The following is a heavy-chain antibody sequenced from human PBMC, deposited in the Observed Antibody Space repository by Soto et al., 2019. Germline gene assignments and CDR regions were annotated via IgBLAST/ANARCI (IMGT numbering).Heavy chain of an antibody. V-gene: IGHV1-3*01. D-gene: IGHD1-26*01. CDR2: INPANGNT. J-gene: IGHJ3*01. CDR1: GFTFSDTL. Sequence: QVQLVQSGAELKKPGASVNISCQASGFTFSDTLINWVRQGPGQRLEWMGWINPANGNTRYSEPFQGRVTISSLSSASTAYVALSDLTSEATAVYYCARDIVSAGPRANDAFDVWGQGTMINVSS. CDR3: ARDIVSAGPRANDAFDV.